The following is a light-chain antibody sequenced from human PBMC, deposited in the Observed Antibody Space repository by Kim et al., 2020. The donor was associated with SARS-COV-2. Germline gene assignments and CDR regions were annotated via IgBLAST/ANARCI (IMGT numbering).Light chain of an antibody. CDR1: SLRSYY. J-gene: IGLJ2*01. Sequence: VALGQTVRITCQGDSLRSYYATWYQQKPGQAPILVIYGKNNRPSGIPDQFSGSSSGNTASLTISGAQAEDEADYYCNSRDSNDNVVFGGGTNLTVL. V-gene: IGLV3-19*01. CDR2: GKN. CDR3: NSRDSNDNVV.